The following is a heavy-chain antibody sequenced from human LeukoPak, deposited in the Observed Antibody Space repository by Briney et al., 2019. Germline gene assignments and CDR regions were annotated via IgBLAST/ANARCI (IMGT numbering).Heavy chain of an antibody. V-gene: IGHV4-59*04. J-gene: IGHJ5*02. CDR1: GGSISNYY. CDR3: ARTHFDSLGWFDP. D-gene: IGHD3-9*01. Sequence: SETLSLTCTVSGGSISNYYWSWIRQPPGKGLEWIGNINYGGHTYYNPSVKSRVTLSVDVSKNQFSLNLTSVTAADTALYFCARTHFDSLGWFDPWGQGIQVIVSS. CDR2: INYGGHT.